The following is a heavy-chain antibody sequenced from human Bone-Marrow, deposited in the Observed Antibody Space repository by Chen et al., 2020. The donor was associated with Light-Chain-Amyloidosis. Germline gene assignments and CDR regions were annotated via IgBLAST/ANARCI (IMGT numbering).Heavy chain of an antibody. CDR2: INTDGSRT. D-gene: IGHD2-2*01. V-gene: IGHV3-74*01. CDR3: ARDSDCRSTSCYPLGTFDI. CDR1: GFTFSSYW. Sequence: EVQLVESGGGLVQPGGSLRLSCVASGFTFSSYWMHWVRQAPGKGRVWVSRINTDGSRTSYADSVKGRFTISRDNAKNTLFLQMSSLRADDTAVYYCARDSDCRSTSCYPLGTFDIWGQGTMVTVSS. J-gene: IGHJ3*02.